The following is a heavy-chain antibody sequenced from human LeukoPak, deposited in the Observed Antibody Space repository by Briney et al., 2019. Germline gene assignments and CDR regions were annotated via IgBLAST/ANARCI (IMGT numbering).Heavy chain of an antibody. Sequence: SQTLPLTCTVSGGSISSGSYYWSWIRQPAGKGLEWIGRIYTSGSTNYNPSLKSRVTISVDTSKNQFSLKLSSVTAADTAVYYCALRRRSYQGDYWGQGTLVTVSS. CDR2: IYTSGST. CDR1: GGSISSGSYY. D-gene: IGHD1-26*01. V-gene: IGHV4-61*02. J-gene: IGHJ4*02. CDR3: ALRRRSYQGDY.